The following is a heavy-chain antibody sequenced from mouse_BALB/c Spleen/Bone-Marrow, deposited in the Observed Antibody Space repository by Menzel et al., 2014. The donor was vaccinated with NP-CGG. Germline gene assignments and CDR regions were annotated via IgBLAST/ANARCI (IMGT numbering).Heavy chain of an antibody. CDR3: ARAYYVNYDAMDY. J-gene: IGHJ4*01. V-gene: IGHV1-9*01. D-gene: IGHD2-10*01. CDR2: ILPGSGST. CDR1: GYTFSSYW. Sequence: VQLQQYGAELMKPGASMKISCKATGYTFSSYWIEWVKQRPGHGHEWIGEILPGSGSTNYNERFKGKATFTADTSSNTAYMQLSSLTSEDSAVYYCARAYYVNYDAMDYWGQGTSVTVSS.